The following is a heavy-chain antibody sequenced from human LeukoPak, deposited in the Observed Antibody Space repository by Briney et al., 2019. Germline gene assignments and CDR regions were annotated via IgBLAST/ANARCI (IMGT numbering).Heavy chain of an antibody. CDR3: ARAIVVVPAAIPSSNWFDP. V-gene: IGHV1-69*05. D-gene: IGHD2-2*02. CDR1: GGTFSSYA. Sequence: SVTVSFKASGGTFSSYAISWVRQAPGQGLEWMGGIIPIFGTANYAQKFQGRVTITTDESTSTAYMELSSLRSEDTAVYYCARAIVVVPAAIPSSNWFDPWGQGTLVTVSS. CDR2: IIPIFGTA. J-gene: IGHJ5*02.